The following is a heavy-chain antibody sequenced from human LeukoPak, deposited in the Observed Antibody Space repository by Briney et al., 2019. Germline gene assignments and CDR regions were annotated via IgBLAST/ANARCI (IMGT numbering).Heavy chain of an antibody. V-gene: IGHV3-21*01. CDR1: GFTFSSYS. D-gene: IGHD6-6*01. CDR2: ISSSSSYI. Sequence: GGSLRLSCAASGFTFSSYSMNWVRQAPGKGLEWVSSISSSSSYIYYADSVKGRFTISRDNAKNSLYLQMNSLRAEDTAVYYCARVLLPYSSSSPFDDWGQGTLVTVSS. CDR3: ARVLLPYSSSSPFDD. J-gene: IGHJ4*02.